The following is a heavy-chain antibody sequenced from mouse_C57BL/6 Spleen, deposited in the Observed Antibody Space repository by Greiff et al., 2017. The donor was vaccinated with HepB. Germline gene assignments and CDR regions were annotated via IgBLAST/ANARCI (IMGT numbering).Heavy chain of an antibody. CDR2: INPNNGGT. D-gene: IGHD1-1*01. J-gene: IGHJ3*01. CDR3: AREAYYYGSSYPFAY. CDR1: GYTFTDYN. Sequence: EVQLQHSGPELVMPGASVKMSCKASGYTFTDYNMHWVKQSHGKSLEWIGYINPNNGGTSYNQKFKGKATLTVNKSSSTAYMELRSLTSEDSAVYYCAREAYYYGSSYPFAYWGQGTLVTVSA. V-gene: IGHV1-22*01.